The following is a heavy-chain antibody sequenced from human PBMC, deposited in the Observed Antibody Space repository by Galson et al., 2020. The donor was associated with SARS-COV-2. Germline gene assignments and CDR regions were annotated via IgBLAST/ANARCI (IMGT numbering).Heavy chain of an antibody. CDR2: IIPIFGTA. CDR3: ASGLVENIVVVIARPDYYYYYMDV. V-gene: IGHV1-69*13. J-gene: IGHJ6*03. Sequence: SVTVSCKASGGTFSSYAISWVRQAPGQGLEWMGGIIPIFGTANYAQKFQGRVTITADESTSTAYMELSSLRSEDTAVYYCASGLVENIVVVIARPDYYYYYMDVWGKGTTVTVSS. D-gene: IGHD2-21*01. CDR1: GGTFSSYA.